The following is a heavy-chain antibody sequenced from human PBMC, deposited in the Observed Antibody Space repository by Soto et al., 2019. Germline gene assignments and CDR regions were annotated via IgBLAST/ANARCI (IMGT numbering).Heavy chain of an antibody. CDR3: ARDESE. J-gene: IGHJ4*02. CDR1: GYTFTSYA. Sequence: ASVKVSCKASGYTFTSYAIHWVRQAPGQRLEWMGWINAGNGNTIYSQKFQVRVAITRDTSASTTYMELSSLRSEDTAVYYCARDESEWGQRTLVTVSS. V-gene: IGHV1-3*01. CDR2: INAGNGNT.